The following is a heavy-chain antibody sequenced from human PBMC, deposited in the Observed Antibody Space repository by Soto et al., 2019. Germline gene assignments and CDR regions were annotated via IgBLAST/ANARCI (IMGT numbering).Heavy chain of an antibody. CDR2: FSSGGGGT. D-gene: IGHD2-15*01. CDR1: GFTFSNYA. J-gene: IGHJ4*02. Sequence: EVQLLESGGGLFQPGGSLRLSCTASGFTFSNYAMSWVRQAPGKGLEWVSTFSSGGGGTYYADSVKGRFTISRDNSKNTLSMQMNSLKAEDTAVYYCTKANRYCSGANCFTFDYWGLGTLVTVSS. CDR3: TKANRYCSGANCFTFDY. V-gene: IGHV3-23*01.